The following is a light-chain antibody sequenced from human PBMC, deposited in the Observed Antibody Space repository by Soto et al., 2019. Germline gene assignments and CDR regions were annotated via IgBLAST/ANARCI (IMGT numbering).Light chain of an antibody. CDR1: QSVSSSY. V-gene: IGKV3-20*01. Sequence: ELVLTQSPGTLSLSPGERATLSCRDSQSVSSSYLVWYQQKPGQAPRLLIYGASTRATGIPDRFSGSWSGTDFTLTISRMEPEDFAVYYCQQYDSASWTFGQGTQVEIK. J-gene: IGKJ1*01. CDR3: QQYDSASWT. CDR2: GAS.